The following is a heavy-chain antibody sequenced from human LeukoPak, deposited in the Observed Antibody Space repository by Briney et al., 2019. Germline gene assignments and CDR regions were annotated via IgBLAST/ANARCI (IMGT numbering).Heavy chain of an antibody. J-gene: IGHJ4*02. CDR3: AAAKITMVRGAHY. CDR1: GFTFSSYS. V-gene: IGHV3-48*01. Sequence: PGGSLRLSCAASGFTFSSYSMNWVRQAPGKGLEWVSYISSSSSTIYYADSVKGRFTISRDNAKNSLYLQMNSLRAEDTAVYYCAAAKITMVRGAHYWGQGTLVTVSS. D-gene: IGHD3-10*01. CDR2: ISSSSSTI.